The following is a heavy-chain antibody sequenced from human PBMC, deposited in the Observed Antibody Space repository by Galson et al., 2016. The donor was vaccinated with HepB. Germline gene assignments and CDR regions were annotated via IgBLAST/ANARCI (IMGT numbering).Heavy chain of an antibody. CDR2: IYLAGST. J-gene: IGHJ4*02. CDR1: GFPVSDNY. V-gene: IGHV3-53*01. D-gene: IGHD2-21*01. Sequence: SLRLSCAASGFPVSDNYMTWVRQAPGKGLECVAVIYLAGSTFYADSVRGRFTISRDDSANILYLQMTSLRAEDTAVYFCAGYLSRRGGIDYWGQGTLGAVSS. CDR3: AGYLSRRGGIDY.